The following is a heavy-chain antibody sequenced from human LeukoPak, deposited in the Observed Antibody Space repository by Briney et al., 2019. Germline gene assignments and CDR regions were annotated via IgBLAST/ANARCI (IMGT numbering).Heavy chain of an antibody. Sequence: GGSLRLSCAASGFIFSSYWVSWVRQAPGKGLEWVANIKEDGSEKKYVDSVTGRFTISRDNAKNSVYLQMNSLRAEDTAVYYCAREHDYGDYVDYWGQGTLVTVSS. CDR2: IKEDGSEK. J-gene: IGHJ4*02. CDR3: AREHDYGDYVDY. CDR1: GFIFSSYW. V-gene: IGHV3-7*01. D-gene: IGHD4-17*01.